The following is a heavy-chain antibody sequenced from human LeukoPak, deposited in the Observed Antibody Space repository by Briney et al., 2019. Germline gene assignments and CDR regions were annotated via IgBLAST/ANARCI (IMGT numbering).Heavy chain of an antibody. D-gene: IGHD2-2*01. CDR1: GGSFSGYY. CDR2: TNHSGST. V-gene: IGHV4-34*01. Sequence: SETLSLTCAVYGGSFSGYYWSWIRQPPGKGLEWIGETNHSGSTNYNPSLKSRVTISVDTSKNQFSLKLGSVTAADTAVYYCARGQPRRQIDYWGQGTLVTVSS. CDR3: ARGQPRRQIDY. J-gene: IGHJ4*02.